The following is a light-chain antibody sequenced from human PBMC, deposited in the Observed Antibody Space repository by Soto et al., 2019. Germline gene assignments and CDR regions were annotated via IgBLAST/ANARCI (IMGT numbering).Light chain of an antibody. CDR3: PRSNLYPYTTL. CDR1: QSIISW. CDR2: DAS. Sequence: IQMAQSPSSQTASVGDRVTITCRSSQSIISWLAWYQQKPGKAPKRLTYDASSLESGVPSRFRGSVSETEFALIISSLQLYFLMIRHPPRSNLYPYTTLFG. J-gene: IGKJ5*01. V-gene: IGKV1-5*01.